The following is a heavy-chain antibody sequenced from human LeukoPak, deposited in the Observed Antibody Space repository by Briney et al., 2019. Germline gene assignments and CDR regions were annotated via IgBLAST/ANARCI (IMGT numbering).Heavy chain of an antibody. J-gene: IGHJ4*02. V-gene: IGHV4-59*08. CDR2: IYYTGGT. D-gene: IGHD6-19*01. Sequence: SETLSLTCTVSGGSISNNYWTWIRQPPGKGLEYIGYIYYTGGTHYNPSLKSRVTISVDTSKNQFSLKLSSVTAADTAMYFCAKYGGSGWVIDHWGQGTLVTVSS. CDR3: AKYGGSGWVIDH. CDR1: GGSISNNY.